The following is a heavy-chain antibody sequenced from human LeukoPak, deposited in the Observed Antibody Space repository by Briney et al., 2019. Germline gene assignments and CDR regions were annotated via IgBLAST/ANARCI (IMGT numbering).Heavy chain of an antibody. Sequence: GGSLRLSCAASGFIFSSYAMHWVRQAPGKGLEWVAVISYDGSNKHYADSVKGRFTISRDNSKNTLYLQMNSLRAEDTAVYYCARDHTIFGVVLYYFDYWGQGTLVTVSS. J-gene: IGHJ4*02. CDR3: ARDHTIFGVVLYYFDY. CDR1: GFIFSSYA. V-gene: IGHV3-30-3*01. CDR2: ISYDGSNK. D-gene: IGHD3-3*01.